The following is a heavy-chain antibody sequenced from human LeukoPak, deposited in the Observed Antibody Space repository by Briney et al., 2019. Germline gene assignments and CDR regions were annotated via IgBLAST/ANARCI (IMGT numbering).Heavy chain of an antibody. CDR1: GFTFSSYA. CDR2: ISGSGGST. Sequence: GGSLRLSCAASGFTFSSYAMSWVRQAPGKWLEWVSAISGSGGSTYYADSVKGPFTISRHNSKNTLYLQMNSLRAEDTAVYYCAKAEYSSGWYDAFDIWGQGTMVTVSS. D-gene: IGHD6-19*01. V-gene: IGHV3-23*01. CDR3: AKAEYSSGWYDAFDI. J-gene: IGHJ3*02.